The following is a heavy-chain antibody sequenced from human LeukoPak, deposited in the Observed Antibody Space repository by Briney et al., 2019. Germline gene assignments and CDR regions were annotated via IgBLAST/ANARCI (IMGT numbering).Heavy chain of an antibody. Sequence: GGSLRLSCAASGFTFSSYVMNWVRQAPGKGLEWVSVISGGGGSTYYADSVKGRFTISGDNSKNTLFLQMNSLRAEDTAVYYCAKGGYCSSTSCYVGWFDPWGQGTLVTVSS. CDR2: ISGGGGST. CDR3: AKGGYCSSTSCYVGWFDP. J-gene: IGHJ5*02. CDR1: GFTFSSYV. D-gene: IGHD2-2*01. V-gene: IGHV3-23*01.